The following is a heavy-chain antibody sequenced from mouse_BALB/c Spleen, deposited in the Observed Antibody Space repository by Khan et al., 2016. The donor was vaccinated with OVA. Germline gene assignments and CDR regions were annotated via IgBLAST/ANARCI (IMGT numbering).Heavy chain of an antibody. Sequence: QVQLQQSGAELVKPGASVKLSCKASGYTFTSYYMYWLKQRTGQGLEWIGEINPSNGGTNFNEKFKSKATLTVDESSSTASMQLSSLTSEDSAVYYCTRRGTARATLWCAYWGQGTLGTVSA. CDR1: GYTFTSYY. J-gene: IGHJ3*01. CDR3: TRRGTARATLWCAY. V-gene: IGHV1S81*02. D-gene: IGHD3-2*01. CDR2: INPSNGGT.